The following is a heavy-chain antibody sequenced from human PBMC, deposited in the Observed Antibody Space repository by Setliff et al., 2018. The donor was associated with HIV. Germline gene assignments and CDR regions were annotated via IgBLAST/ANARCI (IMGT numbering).Heavy chain of an antibody. CDR2: IIPIFGTA. Sequence: ASVKVSCKASGDTFSSYAISWVRQAPGQGLEWMGGIIPIFGTANYAQKFQGRVTITTDESTSTAYMELSSLRSEDTAVYYCARTRPYYVWGSYRVKGPTFDAFDIWGQGTMVTVSS. CDR3: ARTRPYYVWGSYRVKGPTFDAFDI. CDR1: GDTFSSYA. V-gene: IGHV1-69*05. D-gene: IGHD3-16*02. J-gene: IGHJ3*02.